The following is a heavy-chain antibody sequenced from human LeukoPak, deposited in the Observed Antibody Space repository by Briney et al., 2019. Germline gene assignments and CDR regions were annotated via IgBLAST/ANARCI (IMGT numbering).Heavy chain of an antibody. V-gene: IGHV3-9*01. Sequence: PGCTLRLSCADSRFTFHDYAMHWVRQAPGKGLEGASGISWNRGSIDYADSVKRRSTISRDNAKNSLYLQMNSLRAEDTALYYCAKGYCSSTSCYIDYWAQGTLVSVSS. D-gene: IGHD2-2*02. CDR2: ISWNRGSI. CDR1: RFTFHDYA. CDR3: AKGYCSSTSCYIDY. J-gene: IGHJ4*02.